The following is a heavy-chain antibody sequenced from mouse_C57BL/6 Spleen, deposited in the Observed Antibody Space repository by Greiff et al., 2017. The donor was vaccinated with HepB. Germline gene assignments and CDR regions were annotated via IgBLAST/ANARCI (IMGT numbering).Heavy chain of an antibody. J-gene: IGHJ3*01. CDR2: INPSSGYT. CDR3: ARDYGSSSPFAY. Sequence: QVQLQQSGAELARPGASVKMSCKASGYTFTSYTMHWVKQRPGQGLEWIGYINPSSGYTKYNQKFKDKATLIADKSSSTAYMQLSSLTSEDSAVYYCARDYGSSSPFAYWGQGTLVTVSA. V-gene: IGHV1-4*01. CDR1: GYTFTSYT. D-gene: IGHD1-1*01.